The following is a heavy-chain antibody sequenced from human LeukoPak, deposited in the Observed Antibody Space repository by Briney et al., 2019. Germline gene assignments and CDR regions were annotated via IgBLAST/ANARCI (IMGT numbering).Heavy chain of an antibody. CDR3: ATQRGYYFDY. CDR2: IYHGGST. V-gene: IGHV4-30-2*01. D-gene: IGHD1-1*01. J-gene: IGHJ4*02. CDR1: GGSINSGDYS. Sequence: SQTLSLTCAVSGGSINSGDYSWSWIRQPPGKGLDWIGYIYHGGSTYYNPSLKSRVTISVDRSKNQFSLKLSSVTAADTAVYYCATQRGYYFDYWGQGTLVTVSS.